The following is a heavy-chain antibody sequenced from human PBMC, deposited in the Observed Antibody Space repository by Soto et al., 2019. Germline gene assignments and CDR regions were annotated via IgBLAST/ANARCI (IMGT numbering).Heavy chain of an antibody. CDR1: GGTFSSYA. D-gene: IGHD2-15*01. CDR2: IIPIFGTA. J-gene: IGHJ6*02. Sequence: QVQLVQSGAEVKKPGSSVKVSCKASGGTFSSYAISWVRQAPGQGLEWMGGIIPIFGTANYAQKFQGRVTIAADKSTSTAYVELSSLKSEDTAVYYCARARYCSGGSCYSGYYGMDVWGQGTTVTVSS. CDR3: ARARYCSGGSCYSGYYGMDV. V-gene: IGHV1-69*06.